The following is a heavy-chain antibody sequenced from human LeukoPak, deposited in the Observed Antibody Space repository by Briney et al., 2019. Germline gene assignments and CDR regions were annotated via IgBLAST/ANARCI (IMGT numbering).Heavy chain of an antibody. Sequence: PSETLSLTCTVSGGSINGYYCSWIRQPPGRGLEWIGRISTGGSTNYNPSLKSRVTISLDTSKNQISLRLSSVTAADTAVYYCARKEYGNSKFDYWGQGTLVTVSS. CDR2: ISTGGST. J-gene: IGHJ4*02. CDR1: GGSINGYY. V-gene: IGHV4-4*08. CDR3: ARKEYGNSKFDY. D-gene: IGHD1-1*01.